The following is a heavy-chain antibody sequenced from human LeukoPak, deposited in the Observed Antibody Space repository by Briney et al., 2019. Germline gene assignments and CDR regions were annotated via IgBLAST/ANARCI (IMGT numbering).Heavy chain of an antibody. J-gene: IGHJ3*02. CDR3: ARLMFFYCSGGSCYYAFDI. V-gene: IGHV4-59*08. D-gene: IGHD2-15*01. CDR2: IYYSGST. Sequence: SETLSLTCTVSGGSISSYYWSWIRQPPGKGLEWIGYIYYSGSTNYNPSLKSRATISVDTSKNQFSLKLSSVTAADTAVYYCARLMFFYCSGGSCYYAFDIWGQGTMVTVSS. CDR1: GGSISSYY.